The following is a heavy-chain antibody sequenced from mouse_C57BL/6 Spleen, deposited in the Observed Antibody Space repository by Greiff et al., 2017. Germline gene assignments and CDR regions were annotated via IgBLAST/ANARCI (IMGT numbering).Heavy chain of an antibody. V-gene: IGHV5-9*01. J-gene: IGHJ2*01. CDR1: GFTFSSYT. CDR2: ISGGGGNT. Sequence: EVQRVESGGGLVKPGGSLKLSCAASGFTFSSYTMSWVRQTPEKRLEWVATISGGGGNTYYPDSVKGRFTISRDNAKNTLYLQMSSLRSEDTALYYCARHPTGNHFDYWGQGTTLTVSS. CDR3: ARHPTGNHFDY. D-gene: IGHD1-1*01.